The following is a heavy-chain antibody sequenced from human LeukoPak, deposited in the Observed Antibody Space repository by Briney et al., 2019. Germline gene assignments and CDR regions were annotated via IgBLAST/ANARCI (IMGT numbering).Heavy chain of an antibody. Sequence: PSETLSLTCTVSGGSISSYFWSWIRQPAGRGLEWIGRIYSSGTTNYNPSLKSRVTMSVDTSKNQFSLKLSSVTAADTAVYYCARLAATKAPYSYYYMDVWGTGATVTVSS. CDR1: GGSISSYF. V-gene: IGHV4-4*07. CDR3: ARLAATKAPYSYYYMDV. J-gene: IGHJ6*03. D-gene: IGHD6-13*01. CDR2: IYSSGTT.